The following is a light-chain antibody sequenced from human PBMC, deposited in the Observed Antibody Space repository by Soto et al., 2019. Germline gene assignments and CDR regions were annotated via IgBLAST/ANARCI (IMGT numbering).Light chain of an antibody. CDR1: QSVSSSY. CDR2: GAC. Sequence: EIVLTQSPGTLSLSPGERATLSCRASQSVSSSYLARYKQKPGQAPRLLIYGACSRATGSPDRFSGSGSGTDFTLTISRLETEDFAVYYCQQYGSSPQTFGQGTKVEIK. J-gene: IGKJ1*01. CDR3: QQYGSSPQT. V-gene: IGKV3-20*01.